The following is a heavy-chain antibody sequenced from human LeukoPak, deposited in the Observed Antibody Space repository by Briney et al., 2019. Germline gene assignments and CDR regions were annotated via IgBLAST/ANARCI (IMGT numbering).Heavy chain of an antibody. Sequence: PGGFLRLSCAASGFTFSYYGMNWVRQAPGKGLEWVSGISGSGERTYYEDSVKGRFTISRDKSKNTLYLQMNSLRAEDTAVYYCAKGSIVGAASYYYIDVWGKGTTVTISS. CDR2: ISGSGERT. V-gene: IGHV3-23*01. D-gene: IGHD1-26*01. CDR3: AKGSIVGAASYYYIDV. J-gene: IGHJ6*03. CDR1: GFTFSYYG.